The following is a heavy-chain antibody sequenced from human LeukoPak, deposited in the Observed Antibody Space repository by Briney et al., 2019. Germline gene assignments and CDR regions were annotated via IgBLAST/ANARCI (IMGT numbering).Heavy chain of an antibody. CDR1: GFTFSGYW. D-gene: IGHD3-10*01. Sequence: GGSLRLSCAASGFTFSGYWMSWVRQAPGKGLEWVAGISGSAGGTIYAASVKGRFTISRDNPKNPLYLQMNSLRAEDTAVYFCAKRGIVIRAVIIVGFHKEAYYFDDWGQGALVTVSS. J-gene: IGHJ4*02. V-gene: IGHV3-23*01. CDR3: AKRGIVIRAVIIVGFHKEAYYFDD. CDR2: ISGSAGGT.